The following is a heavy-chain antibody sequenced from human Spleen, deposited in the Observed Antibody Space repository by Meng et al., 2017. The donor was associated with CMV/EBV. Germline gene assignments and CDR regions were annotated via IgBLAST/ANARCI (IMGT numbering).Heavy chain of an antibody. CDR1: GFTFDDFM. CDR2: ITWSGDMT. J-gene: IGHJ4*01. Sequence: SGFTFDDFMMYWVRQAPGKGLEWVSLITWSGDMTSYADSVKGRFTISRDNSKNFLYLEMVSLRSEDTALYYCAKGRGYSYALPFDFWGQGTLVTVSS. D-gene: IGHD5-18*01. CDR3: AKGRGYSYALPFDF. V-gene: IGHV3-43*01.